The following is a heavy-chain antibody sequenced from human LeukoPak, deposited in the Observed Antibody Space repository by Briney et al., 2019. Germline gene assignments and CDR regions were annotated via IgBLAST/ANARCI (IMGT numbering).Heavy chain of an antibody. D-gene: IGHD6-13*01. Sequence: GWSLRLSCAASGFTFSNYGMHWVRQAPGKGLEWVAVISYDGSNKYYADSVKGRFTISRDNSKNTLYLQMNSLRAEDTAVYYCAKDSSLAAADYWGQGTLVTVSS. V-gene: IGHV3-30*18. CDR1: GFTFSNYG. CDR2: ISYDGSNK. CDR3: AKDSSLAAADY. J-gene: IGHJ4*02.